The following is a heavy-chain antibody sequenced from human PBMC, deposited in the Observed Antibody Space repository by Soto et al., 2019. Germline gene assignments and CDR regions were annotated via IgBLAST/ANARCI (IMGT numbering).Heavy chain of an antibody. Sequence: GGSLRLSCAASGFTFSGYGMHWVRQAPGKGLEWVAVISYDGSNKYYADSVKGRLTISRDNAKNSLYLQMNSLRAEDTAVYYCARDLNLGSFDYWGQGTLVTVSS. CDR1: GFTFSGYG. V-gene: IGHV3-30*03. J-gene: IGHJ4*02. CDR3: ARDLNLGSFDY. CDR2: ISYDGSNK.